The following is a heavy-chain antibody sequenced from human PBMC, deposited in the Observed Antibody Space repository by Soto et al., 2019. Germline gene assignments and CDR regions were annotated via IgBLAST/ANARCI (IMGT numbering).Heavy chain of an antibody. J-gene: IGHJ4*02. D-gene: IGHD2-15*01. CDR2: ISNSGGTI. CDR1: GFTFSDYY. V-gene: IGHV3-11*01. CDR3: ARYGGSGLRKFDY. Sequence: GGSLRLSCAASGFTFSDYYMTWIRQAPGKGLEWVSYISNSGGTIYYTDSVKGRFTISRDNAKNSLYLQMSSLRAEDTAVYYCARYGGSGLRKFDYWGQGTLVTVSS.